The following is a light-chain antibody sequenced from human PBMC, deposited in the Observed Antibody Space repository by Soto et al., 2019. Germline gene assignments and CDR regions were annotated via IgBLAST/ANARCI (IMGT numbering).Light chain of an antibody. CDR3: QQYDSSPLT. Sequence: EIVLTQSPGTLSLSPGERATLSCRASQSVSSSYLAWYQQKPGQAPRLLIYGASSRATGIPDRFSGSGSGTDFTRTISRLEPEDFAVYYWQQYDSSPLTFGGGTKVETK. J-gene: IGKJ4*02. V-gene: IGKV3-20*01. CDR1: QSVSSSY. CDR2: GAS.